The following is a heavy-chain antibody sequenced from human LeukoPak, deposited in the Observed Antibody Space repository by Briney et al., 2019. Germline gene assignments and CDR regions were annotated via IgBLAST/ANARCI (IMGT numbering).Heavy chain of an antibody. CDR3: ARGRLHYDFWSGYYTPNWFDP. V-gene: IGHV4-34*01. J-gene: IGHJ5*02. CDR1: GGSFSGYY. Sequence: SETLSLTCAVYGGSFSGYYWSWICQPPGKGLEWIGEINHSGSTNYNPSLKSRVTISVDTSKNQFSQKLSSVTAADTAVYYCARGRLHYDFWSGYYTPNWFDPWGQGTLVTVSS. CDR2: INHSGST. D-gene: IGHD3-3*01.